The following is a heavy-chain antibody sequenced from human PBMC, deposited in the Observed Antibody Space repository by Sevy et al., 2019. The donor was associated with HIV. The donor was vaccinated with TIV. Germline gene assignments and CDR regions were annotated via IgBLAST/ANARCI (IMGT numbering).Heavy chain of an antibody. J-gene: IGHJ4*02. V-gene: IGHV6-1*01. CDR2: TYYRSTWHN. Sequence: SQTLSRTCAISGDSVSSNSVAWNWIMQSPSRGLEWLGRTYYRSTWHNDYAVSVKSRITINPDTSKNQFSLQLNSVTPEDTAVYYCARTTSGWFDYWGQGTPVTVSS. D-gene: IGHD6-19*01. CDR3: ARTTSGWFDY. CDR1: GDSVSSNSVA.